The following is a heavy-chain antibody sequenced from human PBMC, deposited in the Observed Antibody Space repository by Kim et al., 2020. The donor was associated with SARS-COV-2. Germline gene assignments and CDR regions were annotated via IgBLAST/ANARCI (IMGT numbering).Heavy chain of an antibody. Sequence: ASVKVSCKASGYTFTSYDINWVRQATGQGLEWMGWMNPNSGNTGYAKKLQGRVTMTRNTSISTAYMELSSLRSEDTAVYYCARGFRAAAGPFYYYYYMDVWGKGTTVTVSS. CDR2: MNPNSGNT. D-gene: IGHD6-13*01. J-gene: IGHJ6*03. CDR3: ARGFRAAAGPFYYYYYMDV. V-gene: IGHV1-8*01. CDR1: GYTFTSYD.